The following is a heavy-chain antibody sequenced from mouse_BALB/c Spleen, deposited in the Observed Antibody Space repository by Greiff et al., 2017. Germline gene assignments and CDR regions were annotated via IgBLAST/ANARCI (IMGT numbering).Heavy chain of an antibody. Sequence: EVNVVESGGDLVKPGGSLKLSCAASGFTFSSYGMSWVRQTPDKRLEWVATISSGGSYTYYPDSVKGRFTISRDNAKNTLYLQMSSLKSEDTAMYYCARHGTGYFDYWGQGTLVTVSA. CDR1: GFTFSSYG. D-gene: IGHD3-1*01. CDR3: ARHGTGYFDY. V-gene: IGHV5-6*01. CDR2: ISSGGSYT. J-gene: IGHJ3*01.